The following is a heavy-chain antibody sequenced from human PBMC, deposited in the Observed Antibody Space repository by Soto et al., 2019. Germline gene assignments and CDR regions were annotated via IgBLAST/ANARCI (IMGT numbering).Heavy chain of an antibody. CDR2: IYYSENT. J-gene: IGHJ4*02. CDR1: GDSIRTSFY. V-gene: IGHV4-39*01. CDR3: VRGGVYSDNFVLSAFDH. Sequence: SETLSLTCTVSGDSIRTSFYWGWIRQPPGKGLEWIGSIYYSENTHYHPSLKSRVTMSVDTSNNQFSLKLTSVTAADTAVYYCVRGGVYSDNFVLSAFDHWGRGTLVTVSS. D-gene: IGHD1-20*01.